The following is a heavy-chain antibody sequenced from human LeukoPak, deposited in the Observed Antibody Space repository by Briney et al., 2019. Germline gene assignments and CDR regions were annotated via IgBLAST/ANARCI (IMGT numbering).Heavy chain of an antibody. V-gene: IGHV3-23*01. CDR3: AKGPLSSGYYY. J-gene: IGHJ4*02. D-gene: IGHD3-22*01. Sequence: GGSLRLSCAASGFTFSTYAMTWVRQAPGKGLEWVSAISGSGGSTYYADSVKGRFTISRDNSKNTLYLQMNSLRAEDTAVYYCAKGPLSSGYYYMGQGTLVTVSS. CDR2: ISGSGGST. CDR1: GFTFSTYA.